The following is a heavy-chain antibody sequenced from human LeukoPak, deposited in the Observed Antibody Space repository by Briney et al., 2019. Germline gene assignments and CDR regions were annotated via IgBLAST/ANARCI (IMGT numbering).Heavy chain of an antibody. D-gene: IGHD6-19*01. CDR3: NTYSSGSCPF. Sequence: NPGGSLRLSCAASGITFSNAWMTWVRQAPGKGLQWVGRIYRSSNGETTDYGAPVKGRFTMSRDDSKNTLYLQMNSLKTEDTAVYYCNTYSSGSCPFWGQGTLVTVSS. J-gene: IGHJ4*02. CDR2: IYRSSNGETT. V-gene: IGHV3-15*01. CDR1: GITFSNAW.